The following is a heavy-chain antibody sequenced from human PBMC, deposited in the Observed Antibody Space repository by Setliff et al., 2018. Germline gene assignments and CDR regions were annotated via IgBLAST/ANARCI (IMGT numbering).Heavy chain of an antibody. CDR2: INSDESRA. Sequence: GGSLRLSCAGSGFTFSKYWMHWVRQAPGKGLVWVSRINSDESRANYADSVKGRCTISRDNSKNTLYLEMSSLRPEDTAVYYCAKVIGGYPPKPSDYWGQGTLVTVSS. V-gene: IGHV3-74*01. J-gene: IGHJ4*02. CDR3: AKVIGGYPPKPSDY. D-gene: IGHD3-16*02. CDR1: GFTFSKYW.